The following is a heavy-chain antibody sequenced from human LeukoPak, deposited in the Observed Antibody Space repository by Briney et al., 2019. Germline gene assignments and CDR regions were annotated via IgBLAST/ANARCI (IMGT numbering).Heavy chain of an antibody. CDR3: AKSSYSSSRGYFDY. J-gene: IGHJ4*02. CDR1: GFIFSDYY. V-gene: IGHV3-11*06. D-gene: IGHD6-13*01. CDR2: NSTSNSYT. Sequence: GGSLRLSCTASGFIFSDYYMSWIRQAPGKGLEWVSYNSTSNSYTNYGDSVKGRFTISRDNSKNTLYLQMNSLRAEDTAAYYCAKSSYSSSRGYFDYWGQGALVTASS.